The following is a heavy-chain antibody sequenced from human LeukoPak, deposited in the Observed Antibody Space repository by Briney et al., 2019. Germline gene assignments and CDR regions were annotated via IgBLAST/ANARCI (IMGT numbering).Heavy chain of an antibody. Sequence: ASVKVSCKASGYTFTSYDINWVRQATGQGLEWMGWMNPNSANTGYAQKFQGRLTMTRDTSTNTAYMQLSSLRSEDTAMYYCARVEQLVLHWYFDLWGRGTLVTVSS. CDR2: MNPNSANT. J-gene: IGHJ2*01. V-gene: IGHV1-8*02. CDR1: GYTFTSYD. D-gene: IGHD6-13*01. CDR3: ARVEQLVLHWYFDL.